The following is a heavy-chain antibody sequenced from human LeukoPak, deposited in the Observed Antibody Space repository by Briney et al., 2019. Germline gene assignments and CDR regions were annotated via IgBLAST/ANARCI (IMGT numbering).Heavy chain of an antibody. CDR3: AKSATGYSYGHIDY. Sequence: GRSLRLSCAASGFTFSSYGMHWVRQAPGKGLEWVAVISYDGSNKYYADSVKGRFTISRDNSKNTLYLQMNSLRAEDTAVYYCAKSATGYSYGHIDYWGQGTLVTVSS. V-gene: IGHV3-30*18. CDR1: GFTFSSYG. CDR2: ISYDGSNK. D-gene: IGHD5-18*01. J-gene: IGHJ4*02.